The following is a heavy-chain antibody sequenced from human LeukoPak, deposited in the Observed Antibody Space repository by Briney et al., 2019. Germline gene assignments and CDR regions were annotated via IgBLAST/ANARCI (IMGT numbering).Heavy chain of an antibody. D-gene: IGHD3-16*01. CDR2: ISGSGGST. J-gene: IGHJ4*02. CDR3: ATASSGLFY. V-gene: IGHV3-23*01. Sequence: PGGSLRLSCAASGFTFSGYAMSWVRQAPGKGLEWVSTISGSGGSTYYADSVKGRFTSSRDNSKNTLSLQMNSLKTEDTGVYYCATASSGLFYWGQGTLVTVSS. CDR1: GFTFSGYA.